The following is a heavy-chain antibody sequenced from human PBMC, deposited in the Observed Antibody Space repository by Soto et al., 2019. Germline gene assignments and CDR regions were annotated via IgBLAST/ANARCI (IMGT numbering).Heavy chain of an antibody. D-gene: IGHD2-15*01. V-gene: IGHV5-51*01. CDR1: GYSFTSCW. CDR2: IYPGDSDT. J-gene: IGHJ6*02. CDR3: ARHDSPSVIYYYYGMDV. Sequence: PGESLKISCKGSGYSFTSCWIGWVRQMPGKGLEWMGIIYPGDSDTRYSPSFQGQVTISADKSISTAYLQWSSLKASDSAIYYCARHDSPSVIYYYYGMDVWGQGTTVTVSS.